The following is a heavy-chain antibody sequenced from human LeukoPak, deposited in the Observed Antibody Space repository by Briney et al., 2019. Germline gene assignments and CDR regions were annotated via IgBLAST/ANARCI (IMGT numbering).Heavy chain of an antibody. CDR2: IDHENGAE. CDR3: ATEGDYSLDY. D-gene: IGHD2-15*01. Sequence: ASEKVSCKVSGYXLSELLIHWVRQSPGKGLEWMAGIDHENGAEVSAQKVEGRVTMTKDTSTDTAYMELSGLRPDDTAIYYCATEGDYSLDYWGQGTLVTVSS. CDR1: GYXLSELL. V-gene: IGHV1-24*01. J-gene: IGHJ4*02.